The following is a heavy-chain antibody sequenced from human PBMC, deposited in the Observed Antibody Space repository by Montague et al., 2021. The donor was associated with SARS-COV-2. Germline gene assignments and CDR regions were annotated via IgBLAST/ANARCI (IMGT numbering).Heavy chain of an antibody. CDR3: ARNAYNHYGLDV. V-gene: IGHV4-59*08. Sequence: SETLSLTCSVSGGSLSTYYWSWIRQPPGKGLEWIGYIDDSGTTRYNPSLRSRATTSLDLSKNQFSLDLNSVTAADTAVYYCARNAYNHYGLDVWGQGTTVTVSS. CDR2: IDDSGTT. J-gene: IGHJ6*02. CDR1: GGSLSTYY.